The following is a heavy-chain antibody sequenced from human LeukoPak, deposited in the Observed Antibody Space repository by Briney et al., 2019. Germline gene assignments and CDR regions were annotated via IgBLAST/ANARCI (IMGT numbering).Heavy chain of an antibody. V-gene: IGHV3-23*01. CDR1: GFTFSSYT. Sequence: GGSLRLSCVASGFTFSSYTMSWVRQAPGKGLEWVSAIGTSDTSTYTDSVKGRFTISRDNSKNTVFLQMNSLRAEDTAVYYCASIGGWGTYPLDPWGQGTLVTVSS. J-gene: IGHJ5*02. CDR3: ASIGGWGTYPLDP. D-gene: IGHD3-16*01. CDR2: IGTSDTST.